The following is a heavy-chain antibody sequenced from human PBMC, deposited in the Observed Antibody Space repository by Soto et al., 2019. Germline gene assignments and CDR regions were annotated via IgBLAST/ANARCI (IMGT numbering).Heavy chain of an antibody. Sequence: QVQLVQSGAEVKKPGSSVKVSCKASGGSFGTSTISWVRQAPGQGLEWMGGIIPMFRTVNYAQKFQGRVTITADESTSIAYMELNSFRSEDTAVFYCTSFEEQWVIGGAYFDSWGQGTLVTVSS. V-gene: IGHV1-69*01. CDR3: TSFEEQWVIGGAYFDS. CDR1: GGSFGTST. J-gene: IGHJ4*02. CDR2: IIPMFRTV. D-gene: IGHD2-21*01.